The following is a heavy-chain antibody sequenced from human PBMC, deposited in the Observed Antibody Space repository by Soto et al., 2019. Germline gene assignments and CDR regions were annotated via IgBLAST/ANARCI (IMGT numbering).Heavy chain of an antibody. CDR2: INPNPGAT. J-gene: IGHJ5*02. D-gene: IGHD1-26*01. CDR1: GYIFTGNY. V-gene: IGHV1-2*02. Sequence: ASVKVSCKASGYIFTGNYIRWFRQAPGQGLEWVGWINPNPGATNFAQTFQGRVTLTGDSSIGTAYLELSGLTSDDTAIYYCAKDRSDSRSHNWFDPWGPGTLVTVSS. CDR3: AKDRSDSRSHNWFDP.